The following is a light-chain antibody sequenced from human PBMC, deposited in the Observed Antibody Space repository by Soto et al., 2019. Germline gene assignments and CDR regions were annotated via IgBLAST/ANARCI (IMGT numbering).Light chain of an antibody. CDR2: DAS. Sequence: IVLTQSPATLSLSPGERATLFCRASQSVSNYLAWYQQRPGQAPRLLLFDASNRAAGIPARFSGSGSGTDFTLTISSLEPEDFAVYYCQQRSNWLTFGGGTEVEIK. CDR3: QQRSNWLT. V-gene: IGKV3-11*01. J-gene: IGKJ4*01. CDR1: QSVSNY.